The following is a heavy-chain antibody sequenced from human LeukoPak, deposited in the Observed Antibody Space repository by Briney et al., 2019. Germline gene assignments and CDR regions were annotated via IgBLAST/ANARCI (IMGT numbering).Heavy chain of an antibody. CDR3: VGYCSSTSATQHFDY. V-gene: IGHV4-30-4*08. Sequence: SQTLSLTCTVSGGSISSGDYYWSRIRQPPGKGLEWIGYIYYSGSTYYNPSLKSRVTISVDTSKNQFSLKLSSVTAADTAVYYCVGYCSSTSATQHFDYWGQGTLVTVSS. D-gene: IGHD2-2*01. J-gene: IGHJ4*02. CDR2: IYYSGST. CDR1: GGSISSGDYY.